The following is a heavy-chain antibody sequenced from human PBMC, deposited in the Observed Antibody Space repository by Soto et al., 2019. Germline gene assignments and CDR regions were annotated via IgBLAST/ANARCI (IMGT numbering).Heavy chain of an antibody. J-gene: IGHJ4*02. CDR2: ISGNGNSA. CDR3: AKGDSDYYFDS. V-gene: IGHV3-23*01. D-gene: IGHD4-4*01. CDR1: GFTFRDYA. Sequence: PGGSLRLSCAASGFTFRDYAMNWVRLSPGKGLEWVSDISGNGNSARYADSVKGRFIISRDNSKNTLYLQMNSLRVDDTALYFCAKGDSDYYFDSLGQGTLVTVSS.